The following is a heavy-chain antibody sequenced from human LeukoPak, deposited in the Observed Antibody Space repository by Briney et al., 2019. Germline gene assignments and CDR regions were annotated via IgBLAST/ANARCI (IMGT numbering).Heavy chain of an antibody. CDR1: GYSFTSYW. J-gene: IGHJ5*02. V-gene: IGHV5-10-1*01. D-gene: IGHD3-10*01. CDR3: ASLYGSGEYNWFDP. CDR2: IDPSDSYT. Sequence: GESLRIPCKGSGYSFTSYWISRVRQMPGKGLEWMGRIDPSDSYTNYSPSFQGHVTISADKTISTAYLQWSSLNASDTAMDYGASLYGSGEYNWFDPCGQGTLVTVSS.